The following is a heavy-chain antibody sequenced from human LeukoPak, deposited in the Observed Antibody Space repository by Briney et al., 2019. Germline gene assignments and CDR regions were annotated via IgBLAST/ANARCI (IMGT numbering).Heavy chain of an antibody. J-gene: IGHJ4*02. Sequence: SETLSLTCTVSGGSISSYYWSWIRQPAGKGLEWIGRIYTSGSTNYNPSLKSRVTMSVDTSKNQFSLKLSSVTAADTAVYYCAREGLGYYDSSGYYYADPFDYWGQGILVTVPS. CDR2: IYTSGST. D-gene: IGHD3-22*01. CDR3: AREGLGYYDSSGYYYADPFDY. V-gene: IGHV4-4*07. CDR1: GGSISSYY.